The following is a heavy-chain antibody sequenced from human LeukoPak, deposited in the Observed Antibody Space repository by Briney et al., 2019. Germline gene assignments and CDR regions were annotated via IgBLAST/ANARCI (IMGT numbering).Heavy chain of an antibody. CDR1: GFTFSSYW. CDR2: IKQDGSEK. J-gene: IGHJ4*02. Sequence: PGGSLRLSCAASGFTFSSYWMSWVRQAPGKGLEWVANIKQDGSEKYYVDSVKGRFTISRDNAKNSLYLQMNSLRAEDTAVYYCARVNDCSGGSCPYFDYWGQGTLVTVSS. D-gene: IGHD2-15*01. CDR3: ARVNDCSGGSCPYFDY. V-gene: IGHV3-7*01.